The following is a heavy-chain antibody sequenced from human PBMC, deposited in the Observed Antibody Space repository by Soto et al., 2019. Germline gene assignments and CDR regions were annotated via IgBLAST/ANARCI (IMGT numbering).Heavy chain of an antibody. D-gene: IGHD6-19*01. V-gene: IGHV1-8*01. Sequence: ASVKVSCKASGYSFTSLDINWVRQTAGQGLEWMGWMQPSTGRTGYAQKFQGRVTMTSDTSINTAYMELTTLTSDDTAFYYCARGVSARVDYWGPGTLVNVSS. CDR3: ARGVSARVDY. CDR1: GYSFTSLD. CDR2: MQPSTGRT. J-gene: IGHJ4*02.